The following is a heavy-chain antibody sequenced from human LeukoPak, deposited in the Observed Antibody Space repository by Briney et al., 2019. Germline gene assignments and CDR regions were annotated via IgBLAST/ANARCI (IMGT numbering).Heavy chain of an antibody. V-gene: IGHV2-5*02. CDR3: AHRSTYGYNYYGMDV. Sequence: ESGPTLMKPTRTLTLTCTFSGFWLHTSGGGGGWIRQPPGKAQEWLTLIYWDDDKRYSPSLKSRLTITKDTSKNQVVLTMTNMDPVDTATYYCAHRSTYGYNYYGMDVWGQGTTVTVSS. D-gene: IGHD4-17*01. CDR2: IYWDDDK. CDR1: GFWLHTSGGG. J-gene: IGHJ6*02.